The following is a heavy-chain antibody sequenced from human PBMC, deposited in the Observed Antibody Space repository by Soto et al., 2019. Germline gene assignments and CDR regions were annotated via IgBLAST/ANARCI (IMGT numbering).Heavy chain of an antibody. Sequence: EVQLVESGGGLVQPGGSLRLSCAASGFTFSSYWMSWVRQAPGKGLEWVANINKDGSEKYYVDSVKGRFTISGDNAKNSLYLQMNSLRPEDTAVYYCARDRHTDFWGQGTLVTVSS. V-gene: IGHV3-7*05. CDR3: ARDRHTDF. CDR2: INKDGSEK. J-gene: IGHJ4*02. CDR1: GFTFSSYW.